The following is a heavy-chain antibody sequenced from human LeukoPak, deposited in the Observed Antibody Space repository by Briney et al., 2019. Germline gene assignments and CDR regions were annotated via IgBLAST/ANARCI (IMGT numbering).Heavy chain of an antibody. Sequence: GGSLRLSCAASGFPFSSYVMHWLRQAPGKGLEWVAVIWFDGGKIYYADSVKGRFTISRDNSKNTLYLQMNSLGAEDTAVYHCARGSGVQVWSSLDYWGQGTLVTVSS. J-gene: IGHJ4*02. CDR3: ARGSGVQVWSSLDY. D-gene: IGHD5-18*01. CDR1: GFPFSSYV. CDR2: IWFDGGKI. V-gene: IGHV3-33*01.